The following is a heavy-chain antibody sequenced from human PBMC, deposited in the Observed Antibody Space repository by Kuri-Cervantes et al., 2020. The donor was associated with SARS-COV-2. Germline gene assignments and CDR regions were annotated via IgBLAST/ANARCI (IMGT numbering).Heavy chain of an antibody. D-gene: IGHD6-19*01. CDR2: IYYSGST. CDR1: GGPISISSYS. CDR3: GRVDGGSGWTYYGMDV. Sequence: ADTLSLTCTVPGGPISISSYSWGWIRQPPGKGLEWIGSIYYSGSTYYNPSLKSRVTISVDTSKNQFSLKLSSVTAADTAVYYCGRVDGGSGWTYYGMDVWGQGTTVTVSS. V-gene: IGHV4-39*01. J-gene: IGHJ6*02.